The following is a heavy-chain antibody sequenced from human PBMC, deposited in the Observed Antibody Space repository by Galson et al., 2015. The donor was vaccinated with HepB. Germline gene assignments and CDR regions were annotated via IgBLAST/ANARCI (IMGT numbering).Heavy chain of an antibody. J-gene: IGHJ3*02. Sequence: SLRLSCAASGFTVSSNYMSWVRQAPGKGLEWVSVIYSGGSTYYADSVKGRFTISRDNSKNTLYLQMNSLRAEDTAVYYCARSQPYIVVVTAIHGYWGAFDIWGQGTMVTVSS. D-gene: IGHD2-21*02. V-gene: IGHV3-53*01. CDR1: GFTVSSNY. CDR3: ARSQPYIVVVTAIHGYWGAFDI. CDR2: IYSGGST.